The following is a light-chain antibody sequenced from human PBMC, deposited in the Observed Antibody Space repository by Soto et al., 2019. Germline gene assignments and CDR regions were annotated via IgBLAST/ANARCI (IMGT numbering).Light chain of an antibody. J-gene: IGLJ2*01. CDR3: LLYYGGAKLI. V-gene: IGLV7-43*01. Sequence: QTVVTQEPSLTVSPGGTVTLTCASSTGAVTGGYYPNWFQRKPGQAPRPLIYSTSNKHSWTPARFSGSLLGGKAALTLSGVQPEDEAEYYCLLYYGGAKLIFGGGTKLTVL. CDR2: STS. CDR1: TGAVTGGYY.